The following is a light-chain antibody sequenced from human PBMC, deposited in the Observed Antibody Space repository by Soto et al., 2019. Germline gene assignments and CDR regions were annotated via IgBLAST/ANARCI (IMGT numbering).Light chain of an antibody. CDR1: QSVTSN. CDR3: QQYNNWPLT. V-gene: IGKV3-15*01. Sequence: ERVMTQSPATLPVSPGERVTLSCRASQSVTSNLAWYQQKPGQAPRLLIYGTSTRATGIPARFSGSGSGTEFTLTISSLQSEDSAVYYCQQYNNWPLTFGGGTKVEIK. J-gene: IGKJ4*01. CDR2: GTS.